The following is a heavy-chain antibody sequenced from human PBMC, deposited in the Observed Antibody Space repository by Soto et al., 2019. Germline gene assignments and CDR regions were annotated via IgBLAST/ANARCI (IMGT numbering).Heavy chain of an antibody. Sequence: SETLSLTCTVSGGSISSYYWSWIRQPPGKGLEWIGYIYYSGSTNYNPSLKSRVTISVDTSKNQFSLKLSSVTAADMAVYYCARVRYFDWLLPDYWGQGTQVTVAS. V-gene: IGHV4-59*01. CDR1: GGSISSYY. J-gene: IGHJ4*02. D-gene: IGHD3-9*01. CDR2: IYYSGST. CDR3: ARVRYFDWLLPDY.